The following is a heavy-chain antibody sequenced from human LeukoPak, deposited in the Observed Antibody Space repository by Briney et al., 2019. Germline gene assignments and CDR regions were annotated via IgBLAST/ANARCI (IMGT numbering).Heavy chain of an antibody. V-gene: IGHV3-23*01. CDR1: GFTFSSYV. D-gene: IGHD6-19*01. CDR2: ISGSGDGT. Sequence: GGSLRLSCAASGFTFSSYVMSWVRQAPGKGLEWVSDISGSGDGTYYADPVKGRFTISRDISKNTLYLQMNSLRAEDTAIYYCAKGQYSTGWKGIDFWGQGTLVTVSS. J-gene: IGHJ4*02. CDR3: AKGQYSTGWKGIDF.